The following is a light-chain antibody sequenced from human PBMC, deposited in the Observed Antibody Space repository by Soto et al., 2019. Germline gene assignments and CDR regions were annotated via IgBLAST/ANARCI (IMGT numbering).Light chain of an antibody. CDR1: QTVSSW. CDR2: GAS. CDR3: QQYNSYST. V-gene: IGKV1-5*01. J-gene: IGKJ1*01. Sequence: DIQMTQSPSSLSASVGDRVTITCRASQTVSSWLAWYQQKPGKAPNLLIYGASSLESGVPSRFSGSGSGTEFTLTISSLQPDDFATYYCQQYNSYSTFGQGTKVDIK.